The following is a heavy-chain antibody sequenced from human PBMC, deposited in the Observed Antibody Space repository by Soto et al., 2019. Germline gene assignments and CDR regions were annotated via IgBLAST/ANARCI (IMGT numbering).Heavy chain of an antibody. V-gene: IGHV1-69*13. CDR2: FIPVYRTL. J-gene: IGHJ4*02. CDR1: GGSFGNAA. CDR3: ATGVIWIGYFTVDS. D-gene: IGHD3-3*01. Sequence: SVKVSCKASGGSFGNAAINWVRQTPGQGLEWLGGFIPVYRTLNYAQKFQGRVTITADESTGTAYMTLSSLASDDTAVYYCATGVIWIGYFTVDSWGRGTRVTVSS.